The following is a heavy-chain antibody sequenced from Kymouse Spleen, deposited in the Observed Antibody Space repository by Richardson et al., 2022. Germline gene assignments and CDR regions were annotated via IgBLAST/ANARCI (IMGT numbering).Heavy chain of an antibody. Sequence: QVQLQQSGPGLVKPSQTLSLTCAISGDSVSSNSAAWNWIRQSPSRGLEWLGRTYYRSKWYNDYAVSVKSRITINPDTSKNQFSLQLNSVTPEDTAVYYCARERITGTPLYYYYYGMDVWGQGTTVTVSS. CDR3: ARERITGTPLYYYYYGMDV. J-gene: IGHJ6*02. D-gene: IGHD1-7*01. CDR1: GDSVSSNSAA. CDR2: TYYRSKWYN. V-gene: IGHV6-1*01.